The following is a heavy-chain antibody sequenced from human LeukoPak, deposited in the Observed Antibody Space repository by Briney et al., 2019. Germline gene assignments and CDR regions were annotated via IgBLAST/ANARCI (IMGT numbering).Heavy chain of an antibody. Sequence: SETLSLTCAVYGGSFNGYYWSWIRQPPGKGVEWIGYIYYSGSTNYNPSLKSRVTISEDTSKNQFSLKLSSVTAADTAVYYCARDRVYYMDVWGKGTTVTVSS. CDR3: ARDRVYYMDV. CDR2: IYYSGST. CDR1: GGSFNGYY. J-gene: IGHJ6*03. V-gene: IGHV4-59*01.